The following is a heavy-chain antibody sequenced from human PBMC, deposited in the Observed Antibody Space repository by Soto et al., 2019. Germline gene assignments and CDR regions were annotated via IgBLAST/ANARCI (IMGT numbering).Heavy chain of an antibody. J-gene: IGHJ4*02. V-gene: IGHV1-2*02. D-gene: IGHD1-1*01. CDR3: ATTTVHFAPPAYLDS. CDR2: INPNSGGT. CDR1: GYTFTAHY. Sequence: ASVKVSCKASGYTFTAHYIHWVRQAPGQGLQWMGWINPNSGGTNFAQKFQGRVTMTRDMSISTVCLQLTRLRPDDSAMYYCATTTVHFAPPAYLDSWGQGTLVTVSS.